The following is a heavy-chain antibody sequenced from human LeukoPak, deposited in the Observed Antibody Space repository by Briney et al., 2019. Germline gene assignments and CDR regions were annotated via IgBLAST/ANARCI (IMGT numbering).Heavy chain of an antibody. CDR3: ARGMGYRSSTSCRRKPRFDP. CDR1: GGSFSGYY. V-gene: IGHV4-34*01. D-gene: IGHD2-2*01. Sequence: SETLSPTCAVYGGSFSGYYWSWIRQPPGKGLEWIGEINHSGSTNYNPSLKSRVTISVDTSKNQFSLKLSSVTAADTAVYYCARGMGYRSSTSCRRKPRFDPWGQGTLVTVSS. J-gene: IGHJ5*02. CDR2: INHSGST.